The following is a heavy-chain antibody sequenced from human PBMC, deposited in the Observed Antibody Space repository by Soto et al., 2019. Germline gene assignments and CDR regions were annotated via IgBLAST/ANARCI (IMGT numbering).Heavy chain of an antibody. D-gene: IGHD2-2*01. J-gene: IGHJ6*02. CDR2: IIPIFGTA. V-gene: IGHV1-69*01. Sequence: VSCKASGGTFSSYAISWVRQAPGQGLEWMGGIIPIFGTANYAQKFQGRVTITADESTSTAYMELSSLRSEDTAVYYCARGFRSIVVVPAAPYGMDVWGQGTTVTVS. CDR1: GGTFSSYA. CDR3: ARGFRSIVVVPAAPYGMDV.